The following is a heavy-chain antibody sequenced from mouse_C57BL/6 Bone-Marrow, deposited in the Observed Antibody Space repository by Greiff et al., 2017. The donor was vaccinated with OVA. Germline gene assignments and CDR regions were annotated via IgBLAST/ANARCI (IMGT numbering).Heavy chain of an antibody. CDR1: GYAFSSSW. V-gene: IGHV1-82*01. CDR3: ARRDGSSRRYFDY. CDR2: IYPGDGDT. D-gene: IGHD1-1*01. Sequence: QVQLKQSGPELVKPGASVKISCKASGYAFSSSWMNWVKQRPGKGLEWIGRIYPGDGDTNYNGKFKGKATLTADKSSSTAYMQLSSLTSEDSAVYVCARRDGSSRRYFDYWGQGTTLTVSS. J-gene: IGHJ2*01.